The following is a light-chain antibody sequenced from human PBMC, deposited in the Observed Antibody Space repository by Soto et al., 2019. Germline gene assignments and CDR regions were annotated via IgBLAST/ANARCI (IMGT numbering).Light chain of an antibody. CDR3: GAWDSSLSVWV. CDR2: DNN. J-gene: IGLJ3*02. Sequence: QSVLTQPPSVSAAPGQRVTISCSGSSSNIGNDYVSWYQQLPGTAPNLLIYDNNNRPSGIPDRFSGSKSGTSATLGITGLQTGDEADYYCGAWDSSLSVWVFGGGTKVTVL. V-gene: IGLV1-51*01. CDR1: SSNIGNDY.